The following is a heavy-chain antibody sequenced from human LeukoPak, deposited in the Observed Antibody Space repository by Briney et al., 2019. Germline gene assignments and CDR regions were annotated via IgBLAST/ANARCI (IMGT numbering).Heavy chain of an antibody. CDR3: ARSPEPAADNWFDP. Sequence: VASVKVSCNASGGTFSSYAISWVRQAPGQGLEWMGGIIPIFGTANYAQRFQGRVTITADESTSTAYMELSSLRSEDTAVYYCARSPEPAADNWFDPWGQGTLVTVSS. J-gene: IGHJ5*02. CDR1: GGTFSSYA. D-gene: IGHD2-2*01. CDR2: IIPIFGTA. V-gene: IGHV1-69*13.